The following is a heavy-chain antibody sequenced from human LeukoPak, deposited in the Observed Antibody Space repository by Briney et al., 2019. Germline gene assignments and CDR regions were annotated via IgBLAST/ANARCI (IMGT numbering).Heavy chain of an antibody. CDR3: ARQVYSVAKGYSDY. Sequence: SETLSLTCTVSGDSISSSNYYWGWIRQPPGKGLECIGNIYYSGSTYYNPSLKSRVTISVDTSKNQFSLNLSSVTAADTAVYYCARQVYSVAKGYSDYWGRGTLVTVSS. CDR1: GDSISSSNYY. D-gene: IGHD6-19*01. CDR2: IYYSGST. V-gene: IGHV4-39*01. J-gene: IGHJ4*02.